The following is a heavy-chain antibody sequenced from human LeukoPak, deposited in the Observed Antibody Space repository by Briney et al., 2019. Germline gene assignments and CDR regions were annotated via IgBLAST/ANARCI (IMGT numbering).Heavy chain of an antibody. CDR3: AKDGIAVAGKGVVYFDY. CDR1: GFTFSSYG. CDR2: ISYDGSNK. V-gene: IGHV3-30*18. Sequence: GGSLRLSCAASGFTFSSYGMHWVRQAPGKGLEWVAVISYDGSNKYYADSVKGRFTISRDNSKNTLYLQMNSLRAEDTAVYYCAKDGIAVAGKGVVYFDYWGQGTLVTVSS. J-gene: IGHJ4*02. D-gene: IGHD6-19*01.